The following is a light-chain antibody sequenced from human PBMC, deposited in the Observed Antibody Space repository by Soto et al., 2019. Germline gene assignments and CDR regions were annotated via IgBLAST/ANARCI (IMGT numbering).Light chain of an antibody. CDR2: GAS. Sequence: EIVLTQSPGTLSLSPGERATLSCRASQSVSSSYLAWYQQKPGQAPSLLIYGASNRATGIQDRFSGSASGTDFTLTISRLEPEDFAIYYCQQYGSSPYAFGHGKKLEIK. CDR3: QQYGSSPYA. V-gene: IGKV3-20*01. CDR1: QSVSSSY. J-gene: IGKJ2*01.